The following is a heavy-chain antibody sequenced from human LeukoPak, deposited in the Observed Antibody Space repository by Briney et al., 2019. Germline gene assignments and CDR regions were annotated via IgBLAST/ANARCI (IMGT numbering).Heavy chain of an antibody. Sequence: GKSLRLSCAASGFTFSSYGMHWVRQAPGKGLEWVAVISYDGSNKYYADSVKGRFTISRDNSKNTLYLQMNSLRAQDTAVYYCAKGLFGDHDYWGQGTLVTVS. CDR2: ISYDGSNK. V-gene: IGHV3-30*18. CDR3: AKGLFGDHDY. CDR1: GFTFSSYG. D-gene: IGHD3-10*01. J-gene: IGHJ4*02.